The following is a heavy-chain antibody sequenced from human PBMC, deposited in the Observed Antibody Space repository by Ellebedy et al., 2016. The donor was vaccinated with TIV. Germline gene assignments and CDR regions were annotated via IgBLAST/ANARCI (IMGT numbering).Heavy chain of an antibody. Sequence: MPSETLSLTCSVSGGSISSYYWTWIRQPAGKGLAWIGRVSSSGRTNYKRSLESRVTMSVDTAKNQFSLRLDSVTAADTAVYYCARHRTRTVVATAVFDYWGQGSLVTVSS. CDR2: VSSSGRT. V-gene: IGHV4-4*07. CDR1: GGSISSYY. D-gene: IGHD2-21*02. CDR3: ARHRTRTVVATAVFDY. J-gene: IGHJ4*02.